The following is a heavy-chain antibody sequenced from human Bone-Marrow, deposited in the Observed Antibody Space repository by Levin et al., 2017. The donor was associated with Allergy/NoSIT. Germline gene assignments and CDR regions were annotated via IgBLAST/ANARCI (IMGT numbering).Heavy chain of an antibody. CDR3: ARVGISGYSSSWYGMNV. D-gene: IGHD6-13*01. V-gene: IGHV3-53*01. Sequence: GESLKISCAASGFVVGATYMSWVRQAPGKALEWVSLIYSGGGSAYADSVKGRFTISRDNSKNTLYLQMNSLRVEDTAVYYCARVGISGYSSSWYGMNVWGQGTTVTVSS. CDR1: GFVVGATY. J-gene: IGHJ6*02. CDR2: IYSGGGS.